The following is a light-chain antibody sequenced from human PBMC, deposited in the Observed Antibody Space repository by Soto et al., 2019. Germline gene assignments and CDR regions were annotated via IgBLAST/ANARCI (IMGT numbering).Light chain of an antibody. V-gene: IGKV1-39*01. CDR3: QQSYSSLIYS. J-gene: IGKJ2*01. CDR2: AES. Sequence: DIQMTQSPSSLSASVGDRVTITCRASQSISTYLNWYQQKPGKAPNLLLYAESTLQSGVPSRFSGSGSGTDFTLTISSLQPEEFATYYCQQSYSSLIYSFGQGTKLEIK. CDR1: QSISTY.